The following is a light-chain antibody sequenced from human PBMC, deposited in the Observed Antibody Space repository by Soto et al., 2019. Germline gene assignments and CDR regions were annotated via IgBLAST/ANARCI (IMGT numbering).Light chain of an antibody. CDR3: QHYGSSLDT. V-gene: IGKV3-20*01. J-gene: IGKJ2*01. Sequence: EIVLTQSPGTLSLSPGERATLSCRASQSVSSSYLAWYQQKPGQAPRLLIYGASSRATGIPDRFSGSGSGTDFSLTISRLEPEDFAVYFFQHYGSSLDTFGQGTKLESK. CDR1: QSVSSSY. CDR2: GAS.